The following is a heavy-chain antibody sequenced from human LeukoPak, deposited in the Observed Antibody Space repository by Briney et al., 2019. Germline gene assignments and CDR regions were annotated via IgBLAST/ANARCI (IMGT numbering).Heavy chain of an antibody. CDR1: GFTFSSYS. CDR3: ARDGQLVLFDY. D-gene: IGHD6-6*01. J-gene: IGHJ4*02. V-gene: IGHV3-21*01. CDR2: ISSSSYI. Sequence: PGGSLRLSCAASGFTFSSYSMNWVRQAPGKGLEWVSSISSSSYIYYADSVKGRFTISRDNAKNSLYLQMNSLRAEDTAVYYCARDGQLVLFDYWGQGTLVTVSS.